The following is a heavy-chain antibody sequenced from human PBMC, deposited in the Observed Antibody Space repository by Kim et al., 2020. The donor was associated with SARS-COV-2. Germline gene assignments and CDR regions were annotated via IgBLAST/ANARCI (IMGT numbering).Heavy chain of an antibody. CDR1: GGTFSSYA. CDR2: IIPIFVTA. V-gene: IGHV1-69*13. D-gene: IGHD3-3*01. J-gene: IGHJ6*02. Sequence: SVKVSCKASGGTFSSYAISWVRQAPGQGLEWMGGIIPIFVTANYAQKFQGRVTITADESTSTAYMELSSLRSEDTAVYYCARVLGSYDFWSGWLGMDVWGQGTTVTVSS. CDR3: ARVLGSYDFWSGWLGMDV.